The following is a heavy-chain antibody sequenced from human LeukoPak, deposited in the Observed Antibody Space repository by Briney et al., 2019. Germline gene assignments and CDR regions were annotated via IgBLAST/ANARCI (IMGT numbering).Heavy chain of an antibody. V-gene: IGHV4-4*07. Sequence: SETLSLTCTVSGGSISSYYWSWIRQPAGKGLEWIGRIYTSGSTNYNPSLKSRVTMSVDTSKNQFSLKLSSVTAADTAVYYCARFWVGYCSSTSCHPYYYYYMDVWGKGTTVTVSS. CDR1: GGSISSYY. CDR3: ARFWVGYCSSTSCHPYYYYYMDV. D-gene: IGHD2-2*01. J-gene: IGHJ6*03. CDR2: IYTSGST.